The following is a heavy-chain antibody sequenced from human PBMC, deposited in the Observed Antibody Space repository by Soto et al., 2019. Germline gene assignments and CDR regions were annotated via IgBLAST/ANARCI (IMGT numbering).Heavy chain of an antibody. V-gene: IGHV3-7*03. CDR3: ATDQY. CDR1: EFSSSGSW. Sequence: GGSLRLSCAISEFSSSGSWMSWVRQAPGRGPEWVANINQDGDKSYYVDSVKGRFTISGDKAKSSLYLQMNTLRVEDTAVYYCATDQYWGQGTLVTVSS. J-gene: IGHJ4*02. CDR2: INQDGDKS.